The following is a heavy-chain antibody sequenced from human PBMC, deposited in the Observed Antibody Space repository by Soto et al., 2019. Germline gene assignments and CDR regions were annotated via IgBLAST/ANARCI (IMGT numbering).Heavy chain of an antibody. D-gene: IGHD6-13*01. V-gene: IGHV1-8*02. J-gene: IGHJ5*02. CDR1: GYTFINFD. CDR3: ARMASAGTRNWFDP. CDR2: MNPGSGKT. Sequence: ASVKVSCKASGYTFINFDISWVRQAAGQGLEWLGWMNPGSGKTGYASKFQGRVAMTRDASTGTSHLDLSSLTSDDTAVYYCARMASAGTRNWFDPWGPGTLVTVSS.